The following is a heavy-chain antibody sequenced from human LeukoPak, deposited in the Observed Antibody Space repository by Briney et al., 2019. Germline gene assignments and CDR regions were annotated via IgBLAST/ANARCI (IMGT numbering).Heavy chain of an antibody. CDR1: GFTFSSYA. D-gene: IGHD3-10*01. CDR3: ARGRPFSYGSGSSWFDY. CDR2: ISYDGSNK. J-gene: IGHJ4*02. Sequence: GGSLRLSCAASGFTFSSYAMHWVRQAPGKGLEWVAVISYDGSNKYYADSVKGRFTISRDNSKNTLYLQMNSLRAEDTAVYYCARGRPFSYGSGSSWFDYWGQGTLVTVSS. V-gene: IGHV3-30*04.